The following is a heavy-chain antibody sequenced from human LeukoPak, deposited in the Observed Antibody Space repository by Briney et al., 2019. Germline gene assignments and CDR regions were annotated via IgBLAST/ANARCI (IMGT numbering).Heavy chain of an antibody. V-gene: IGHV3-23*01. J-gene: IGHJ3*02. Sequence: GSLRLSCAASGFIFSSYAMSWVRQAPGEGLEWVSVISGSGGSKYYADSVKGRFTISRDNSKNTLYLQMNSLRAEDTAVYYCARDRGSRASDIWGQGTMVTVSS. CDR3: ARDRGSRASDI. CDR1: GFIFSSYA. D-gene: IGHD2-15*01. CDR2: ISGSGGSK.